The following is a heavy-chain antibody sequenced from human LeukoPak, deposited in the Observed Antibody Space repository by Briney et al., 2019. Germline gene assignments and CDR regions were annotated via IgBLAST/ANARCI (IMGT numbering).Heavy chain of an antibody. Sequence: PSETLSLTCTVSGYSISSGYYWGWIRQSPGKGLEWIGSIYYSGSTYYNPSLKSRVTISVDTSKNQFSLKLSSVTAADTAVYYCASSYDYYYMDVWGKGTTVTISS. CDR1: GYSISSGYY. CDR3: ASSYDYYYMDV. CDR2: IYYSGST. J-gene: IGHJ6*03. V-gene: IGHV4-38-2*02.